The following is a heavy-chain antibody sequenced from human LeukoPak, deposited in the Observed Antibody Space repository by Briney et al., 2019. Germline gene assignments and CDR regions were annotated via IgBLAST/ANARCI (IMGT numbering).Heavy chain of an antibody. Sequence: EASVKVSCKTTGHNLSVYHVHWVRQAPGQGLEWMGWFNGNGGGTKYAQKFQGRVTMTRDTSIDTDYMELTSPISDDTAVYYCARDPLDGNFYFDYWGQGTLVTVAS. CDR3: ARDPLDGNFYFDY. CDR2: FNGNGGGT. V-gene: IGHV1-2*02. J-gene: IGHJ4*02. D-gene: IGHD5-24*01. CDR1: GHNLSVYH.